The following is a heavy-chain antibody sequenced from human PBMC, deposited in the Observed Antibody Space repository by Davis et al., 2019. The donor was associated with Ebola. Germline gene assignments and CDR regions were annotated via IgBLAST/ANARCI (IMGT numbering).Heavy chain of an antibody. V-gene: IGHV5-51*01. CDR1: GYNFANYW. CDR3: ARLDCSSTSCYYYYYYGMDV. Sequence: GESLKISCHGSGYNFANYWITWVRQMPGKGLEWVGIIFPDDSDTRYSPSFKGQVTISADKSISTAYLQWSSLKASDTAMYYCARLDCSSTSCYYYYYYGMDVWGQGTTVTVSS. J-gene: IGHJ6*02. D-gene: IGHD2-2*01. CDR2: IFPDDSDT.